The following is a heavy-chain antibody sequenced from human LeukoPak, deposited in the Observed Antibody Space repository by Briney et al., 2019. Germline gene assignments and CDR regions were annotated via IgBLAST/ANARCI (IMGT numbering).Heavy chain of an antibody. D-gene: IGHD3-10*01. CDR3: ARPTWFNPQSAYYFDY. CDR1: GYSFTSYW. J-gene: IGHJ4*02. Sequence: KPGESLKISCKGSGYSFTSYWIGWVRQMPGKGLEWMGIIYPGDSDTRYSPSFQGQVTISADKSISTAYLQWSSLKASDTAMYYCARPTWFNPQSAYYFDYWGQGTLVTVSS. V-gene: IGHV5-51*01. CDR2: IYPGDSDT.